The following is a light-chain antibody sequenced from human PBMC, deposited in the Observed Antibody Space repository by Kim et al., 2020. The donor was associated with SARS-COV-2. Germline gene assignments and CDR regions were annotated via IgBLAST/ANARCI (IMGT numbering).Light chain of an antibody. V-gene: IGLV3-1*01. Sequence: PGQTAPITGYGYKLEYKYVYWYQQNTGQSPVVVNYQDRKRPSGIPERFSGSNSGNTPTLTISGTQAMDEADYYCQAWDSSTVLFGGGTQLTVL. CDR1: KLEYKY. CDR2: QDR. J-gene: IGLJ2*01. CDR3: QAWDSSTVL.